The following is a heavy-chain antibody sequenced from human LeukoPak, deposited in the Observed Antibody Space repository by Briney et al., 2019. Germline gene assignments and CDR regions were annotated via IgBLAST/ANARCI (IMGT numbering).Heavy chain of an antibody. J-gene: IGHJ4*02. D-gene: IGHD6-6*01. CDR3: ARGSNSSSFRYYFDN. V-gene: IGHV3-7*01. CDR1: GFTFSRHW. CDR2: IKQDGSEK. Sequence: GGSLRLSCAGSGFTFSRHWMSWVRQAPGKGLEWVANIKQDGSEKYYVDSVKGRFTISRDNAKNSLYLQMNSLRAEDTAVYYCARGSNSSSFRYYFDNWGQGTLSPSPQ.